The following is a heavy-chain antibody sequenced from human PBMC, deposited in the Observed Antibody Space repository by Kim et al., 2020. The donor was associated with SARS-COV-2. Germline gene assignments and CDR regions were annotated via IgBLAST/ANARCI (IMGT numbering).Heavy chain of an antibody. D-gene: IGHD4-4*01. V-gene: IGHV3-7*03. CDR3: VRDVGYSTYDS. CDR2: TNQDETEK. Sequence: GGSLRLSCAASGFSFSSYWMAWVRQAPGKGLEWVANTNQDETEKNYVDSVKGRVTISRDNAKNSLFLQVDSLRAEDTAIYYCVRDVGYSTYDSWGQGTLVTVSS. CDR1: GFSFSSYW. J-gene: IGHJ4*02.